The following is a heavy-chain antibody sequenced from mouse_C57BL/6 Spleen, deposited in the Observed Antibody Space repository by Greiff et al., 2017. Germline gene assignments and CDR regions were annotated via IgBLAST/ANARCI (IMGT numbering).Heavy chain of an antibody. CDR3: AREGDFITPTYAMDY. CDR2: IYPGDGDT. CDR1: GYTFTSYG. V-gene: IGHV1-81*01. J-gene: IGHJ4*01. D-gene: IGHD1-1*01. Sequence: QVQLQQSGAELARPGASVKLSCKASGYTFTSYGISWVKQRTGQGLEWIGQIYPGDGDTNYNGKFKGKATLTADKSSSTAYMQLSSLTSEDSAVYFCAREGDFITPTYAMDYWGQGTSVTVSS.